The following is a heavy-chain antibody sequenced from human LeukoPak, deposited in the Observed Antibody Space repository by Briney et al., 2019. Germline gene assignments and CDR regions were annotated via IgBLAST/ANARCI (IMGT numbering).Heavy chain of an antibody. Sequence: GGSLRLSCAASGFPVSSNYMSWVRQAPGKGLECVSIIYNNNTYYADSVKGRFTISRDNSKNTLYLQMNSLRAEDTAVYYCARGPSSGWYEYDYWGQGTLVTVSS. CDR3: ARGPSSGWYEYDY. J-gene: IGHJ4*02. D-gene: IGHD6-19*01. V-gene: IGHV3-66*01. CDR1: GFPVSSNY. CDR2: IYNNNT.